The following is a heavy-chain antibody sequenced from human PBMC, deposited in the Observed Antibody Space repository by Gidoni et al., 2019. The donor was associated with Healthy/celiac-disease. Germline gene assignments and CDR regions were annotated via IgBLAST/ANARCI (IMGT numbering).Heavy chain of an antibody. CDR3: ARVYDSSGYLGYAFDI. CDR1: GLTFSSYG. D-gene: IGHD3-22*01. CDR2: IWYDGSNK. J-gene: IGHJ3*02. Sequence: QVQLVESGGGVVQPGRSLRLSCEASGLTFSSYGMHWVRQAPGKGLEWVAVIWYDGSNKYYADSVKGRFTISRDNSKNTLYLQMNSLRAEDTAVYYCARVYDSSGYLGYAFDIWGQGTMVTVSS. V-gene: IGHV3-33*01.